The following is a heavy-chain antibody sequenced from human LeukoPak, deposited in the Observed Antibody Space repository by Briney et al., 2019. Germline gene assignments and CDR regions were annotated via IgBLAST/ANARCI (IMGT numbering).Heavy chain of an antibody. D-gene: IGHD3-9*01. CDR1: GFTFSSYS. V-gene: IGHV3-21*01. J-gene: IGHJ6*02. Sequence: GGSLRLSCAASGFTFSSYSMNWVRQAPGKGLEWVSSISSSSSYIYYADSVRGRSTISRDNAKNSLYLQMNSLRAEDTAVYYCARDGPLTLRYFDWLAYYYYGMDVWGQGTTVTVSS. CDR2: ISSSSSYI. CDR3: ARDGPLTLRYFDWLAYYYYGMDV.